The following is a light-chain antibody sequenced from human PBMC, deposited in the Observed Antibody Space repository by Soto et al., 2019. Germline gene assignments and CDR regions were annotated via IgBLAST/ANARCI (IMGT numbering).Light chain of an antibody. CDR2: EVS. J-gene: IGLJ2*01. V-gene: IGLV2-8*01. CDR3: SSYAGSNTVV. Sequence: QSALTQPPSASGSPGQSVTISCTGTSSDVGGYNYVSWYQQQSGNAPKLMIYEVSKRPSGVPDRFSGSKSGNTASLTVSGLQAEDEADYYCSSYAGSNTVVFGGGTKLTVL. CDR1: SSDVGGYNY.